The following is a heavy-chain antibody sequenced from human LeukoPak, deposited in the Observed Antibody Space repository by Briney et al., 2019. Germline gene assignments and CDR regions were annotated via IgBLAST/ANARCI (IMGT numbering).Heavy chain of an antibody. J-gene: IGHJ6*03. V-gene: IGHV4-30-4*01. CDR2: IYYIGTA. CDR1: GDSISIGDYR. CDR3: ARARGDSPRIYYYMDV. D-gene: IGHD3-16*01. Sequence: PSQTLSLTCSVSGDSISIGDYRWSWIRQSPGKGLEWIGYIYYIGTAYYNPSLRSRVALSADTSKNQFSLKLNSVTVADSAVYFCARARGDSPRIYYYMDVWGKGTTVTVSS.